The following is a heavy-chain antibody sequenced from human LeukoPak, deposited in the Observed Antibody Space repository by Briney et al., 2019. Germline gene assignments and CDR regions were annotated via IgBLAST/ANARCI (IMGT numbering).Heavy chain of an antibody. CDR1: GFTFSSYC. V-gene: IGHV3-7*01. J-gene: IGHJ4*02. CDR2: IKQDGSEK. Sequence: PGGSLRLSCAASGFTFSSYCMSWVRQAPGKGLEWVAKIKQDGSEKYYVDSVKGRFTISRDNAKNSLYLQMNSLRAEDTAVYYCAREHGYSYGFYYFDYWGQGTLVTVSS. CDR3: AREHGYSYGFYYFDY. D-gene: IGHD5-18*01.